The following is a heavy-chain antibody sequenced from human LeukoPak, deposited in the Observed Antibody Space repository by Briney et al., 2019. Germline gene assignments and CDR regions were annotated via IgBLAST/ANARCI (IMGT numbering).Heavy chain of an antibody. D-gene: IGHD3-22*01. J-gene: IGHJ4*02. CDR1: DDSITMYY. CDR2: INHSGST. V-gene: IGHV4-34*01. CDR3: ARHGIPLIVGGFFDY. Sequence: SETLSLTCSVSDDSITMYYWSWIRQPPGKGLAWIGEINHSGSTNYNPSLKSRVTISVDTSKNQFSLKLSSVTAADTAVYYCARHGIPLIVGGFFDYWGQGTLVTVSS.